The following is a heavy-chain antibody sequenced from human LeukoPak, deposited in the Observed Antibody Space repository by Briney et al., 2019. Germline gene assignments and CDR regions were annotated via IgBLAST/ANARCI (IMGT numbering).Heavy chain of an antibody. CDR3: AKDPSSLGAAGSIYFDH. CDR1: GFSFSSYA. Sequence: GGSLRLSCAASGFSFSSYAMSWVRQAPGKGLEWVSGINGNGGSTYYADSVKGRFTISRDNSKNTLYLQMNSLRAEDTAVYYCAKDPSSLGAAGSIYFDHWGQGTQVTVSS. D-gene: IGHD6-13*01. CDR2: INGNGGST. J-gene: IGHJ4*02. V-gene: IGHV3-23*01.